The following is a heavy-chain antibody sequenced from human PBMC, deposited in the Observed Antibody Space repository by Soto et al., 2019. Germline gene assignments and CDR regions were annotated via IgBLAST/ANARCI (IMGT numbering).Heavy chain of an antibody. D-gene: IGHD5-18*01. Sequence: GASVKVSCKASGYTFTSYYMHWVRQAPGQGLEWMGIINPSGGSTSYAQKFQGRVTMTRDTSTSTVYMELSSLRSEDTAVYYCAHWPMDTAMAHFDYWGQGTLVTSPQ. CDR2: INPSGGST. CDR1: GYTFTSYY. CDR3: AHWPMDTAMAHFDY. J-gene: IGHJ4*02. V-gene: IGHV1-46*01.